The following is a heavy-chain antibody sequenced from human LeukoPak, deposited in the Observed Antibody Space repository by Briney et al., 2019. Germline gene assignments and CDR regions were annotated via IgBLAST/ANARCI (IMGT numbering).Heavy chain of an antibody. Sequence: ASVKVSCKASGYTFTSYGISWVRQAPGQGLEWMGWISAYTGNTNYAQKLQGRVTMTTDTSTSTAYMELRSLRSDDTAVYYCARGGRLYCSGGSCYSSYYYYGMDVWGQGTTVTVSS. CDR1: GYTFTSYG. CDR3: ARGGRLYCSGGSCYSSYYYYGMDV. D-gene: IGHD2-15*01. J-gene: IGHJ6*02. CDR2: ISAYTGNT. V-gene: IGHV1-18*01.